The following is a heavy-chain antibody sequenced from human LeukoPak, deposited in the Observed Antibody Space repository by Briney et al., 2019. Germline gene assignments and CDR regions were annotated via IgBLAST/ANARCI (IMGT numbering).Heavy chain of an antibody. D-gene: IGHD4-11*01. CDR2: INHSGST. J-gene: IGHJ4*02. Sequence: PSETLSLTCTVSGGSISSNGYYGGWIRQPPGKGLEWIGEINHSGSTNYNPSLKSRVTISVDTSKNQFSLKLSSVTAADTAVYYCARARSKPRLTPNKPFDYWGQGTLVTVSS. V-gene: IGHV4-39*07. CDR1: GGSISSNGYY. CDR3: ARARSKPRLTPNKPFDY.